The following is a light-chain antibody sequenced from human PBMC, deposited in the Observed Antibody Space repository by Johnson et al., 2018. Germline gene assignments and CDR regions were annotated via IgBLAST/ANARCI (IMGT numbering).Light chain of an antibody. V-gene: IGLV1-51*02. CDR1: SSNIGNNY. CDR3: GTWDSSLSAGNV. CDR2: ENN. J-gene: IGLJ1*01. Sequence: QSVLTQPPSVSAAPGQMVTISCSGSSSNIGNNYVSWYQQLPGTAPKLLIYENNKRPSGIPDRFSGSKSGTSATLGITVLQTGDEADYYCGTWDSSLSAGNVFGTGTKVTVL.